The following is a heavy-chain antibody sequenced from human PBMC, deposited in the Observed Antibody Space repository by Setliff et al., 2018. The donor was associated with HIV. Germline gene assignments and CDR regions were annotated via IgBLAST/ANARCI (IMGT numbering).Heavy chain of an antibody. V-gene: IGHV3-7*03. CDR1: GFTFSNYG. CDR2: INQDGSEK. D-gene: IGHD3-3*01. Sequence: GGSLRLSCAASGFTFSNYGMNWFRQPPGKGLEWVANINQDGSEKHYVDSVKGRFTVSRDNAKNSVHLQMNSLRDEDTAVYYCAKGPGFLTDFWGQGTLVTVSS. CDR3: AKGPGFLTDF. J-gene: IGHJ4*02.